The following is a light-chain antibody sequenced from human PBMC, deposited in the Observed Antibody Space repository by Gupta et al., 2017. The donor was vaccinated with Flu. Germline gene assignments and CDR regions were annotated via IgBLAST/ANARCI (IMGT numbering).Light chain of an antibody. CDR2: GAS. J-gene: IGKJ1*01. CDR1: PSVSSN. V-gene: IGKV3-15*01. CDR3: QHYNNWPPRT. Sequence: ATLSVSPGERATLSCRASPSVSSNLAWYQQKPGHAPRLLIYGASTMATGIPARFSGSGSGTEFTLTISILQSEAFAVYYCQHYNNWPPRTFGQGTKVEIK.